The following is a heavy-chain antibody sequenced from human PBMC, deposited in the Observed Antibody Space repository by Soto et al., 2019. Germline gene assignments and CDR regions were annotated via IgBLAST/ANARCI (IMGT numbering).Heavy chain of an antibody. CDR2: INPKSGGT. J-gene: IGHJ4*02. V-gene: IGHV1-2*02. D-gene: IGHD5-12*01. Sequence: QVQMVQSGAEVKKPGASEKVSCKASGNSFTGYYVHWVRQAPGQGLEWMGWINPKSGGTNYAQKFQGRVTMTRDTSISTAYRELSSLRSDDTAVDFCARDGVVPTMDWGQGTLVTVSS. CDR3: ARDGVVPTMD. CDR1: GNSFTGYY.